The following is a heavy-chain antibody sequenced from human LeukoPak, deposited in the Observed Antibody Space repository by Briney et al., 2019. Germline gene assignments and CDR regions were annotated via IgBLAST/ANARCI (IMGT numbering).Heavy chain of an antibody. Sequence: ASVKVSCKVSGYTLTELSMHWVRQAPGKGLEWMGGFDPEDGETIYAQKFQGRVTMTEDTSTDTAYMELSSLRSEDTAVYYCATKIDCTNGVCYHYFDYWGQGTLVTVSS. V-gene: IGHV1-24*01. CDR3: ATKIDCTNGVCYHYFDY. CDR1: GYTLTELS. J-gene: IGHJ4*02. CDR2: FDPEDGET. D-gene: IGHD2-8*01.